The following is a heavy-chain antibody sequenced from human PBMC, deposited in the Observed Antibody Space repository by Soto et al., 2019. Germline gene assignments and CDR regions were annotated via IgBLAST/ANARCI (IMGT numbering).Heavy chain of an antibody. CDR2: IGTGDRT. V-gene: IGHV3-23*01. J-gene: IGHJ2*01. D-gene: IGHD2-21*01. CDR1: GFTFSIYA. CDR3: AKDGPPTEIGPQGYFDL. Sequence: GGSLRLSCAASGFTFSIYAFTWVRQAPGKGLEWVSAIGTGDRTYFGDSVRGRFTISRDNSKNTVYLQMNSLRADDTAVYYCAKDGPPTEIGPQGYFDLWGRGTLVTVSS.